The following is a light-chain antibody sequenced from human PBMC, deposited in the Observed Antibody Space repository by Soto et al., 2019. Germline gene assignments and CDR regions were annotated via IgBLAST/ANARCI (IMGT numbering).Light chain of an antibody. V-gene: IGLV2-14*01. J-gene: IGLJ2*01. CDR1: SSDIGGYNY. CDR2: EVS. Sequence: QSVLTQPASVSGSPGQSITISCTGTSSDIGGYNYVSWYQQHPGKAPKLMIYEVSNRPSGVSNRFFGSKSGNTASLTISGLQAEEEADYYCSSFRSTTTLFGGGTKVTVL. CDR3: SSFRSTTTL.